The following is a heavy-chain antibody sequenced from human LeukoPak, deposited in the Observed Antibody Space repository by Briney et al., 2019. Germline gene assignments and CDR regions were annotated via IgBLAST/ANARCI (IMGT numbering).Heavy chain of an antibody. CDR2: INHRENT. V-gene: IGHV4-34*01. Sequence: SETLSLTCAVYGGSFSGYYWSWIRQPPGKGLEWIGEINHRENTNYNPSLKSRVTMSLDTSKNQFSLELSSVTAADTAVYHCARGPGDYDSSGYYYRNAFDIWGQGTMVTVSS. J-gene: IGHJ3*02. CDR3: ARGPGDYDSSGYYYRNAFDI. CDR1: GGSFSGYY. D-gene: IGHD3-22*01.